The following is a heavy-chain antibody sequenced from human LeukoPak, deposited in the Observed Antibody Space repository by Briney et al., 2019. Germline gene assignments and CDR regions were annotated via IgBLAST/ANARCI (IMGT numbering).Heavy chain of an antibody. CDR2: IYPGDSDT. J-gene: IGHJ3*02. D-gene: IGHD3-22*01. Sequence: GESLKISCKGSGYSFTTSWIGWVRQMPGKGLEWMGIIYPGDSDTRYSPSVQGQVTISADKSITTAFLQWSSLKASDTAMYYCARQAYGSRFDAFDIWGQGTMVTVSS. V-gene: IGHV5-51*01. CDR1: GYSFTTSW. CDR3: ARQAYGSRFDAFDI.